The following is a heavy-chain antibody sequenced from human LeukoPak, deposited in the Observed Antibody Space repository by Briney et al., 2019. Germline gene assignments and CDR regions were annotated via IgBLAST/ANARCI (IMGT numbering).Heavy chain of an antibody. CDR2: IYYSGST. J-gene: IGHJ6*02. D-gene: IGHD3-3*01. CDR1: GGSVSSGSYY. Sequence: PSETLSLTCTVSGGSVSSGSYYWSWIRQPPGKGLEWIGYIYYSGSTNYNPSLKSRVTILVDTSKNQFSLKLSSVTAADTAVYYCARAKRGSGFLELYYYYGMDVWGQGTTVTVSS. CDR3: ARAKRGSGFLELYYYYGMDV. V-gene: IGHV4-61*01.